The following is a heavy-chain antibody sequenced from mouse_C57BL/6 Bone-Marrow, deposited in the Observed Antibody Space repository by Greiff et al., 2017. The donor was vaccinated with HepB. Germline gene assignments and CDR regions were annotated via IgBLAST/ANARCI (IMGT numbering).Heavy chain of an antibody. CDR2: IYPRSGNT. Sequence: VQRVESGAELARPGASVKLSCKASGYTFTSYGISWVKQRTGQGLEWIGEIYPRSGNTYYNEKFKGKATLTADKSSSTAYMELRSLTSEDSAVYVCARARYGSSARFADWGKGTLVTVSA. CDR3: ARARYGSSARFAD. CDR1: GYTFTSYG. V-gene: IGHV1-81*01. D-gene: IGHD1-1*01. J-gene: IGHJ3*01.